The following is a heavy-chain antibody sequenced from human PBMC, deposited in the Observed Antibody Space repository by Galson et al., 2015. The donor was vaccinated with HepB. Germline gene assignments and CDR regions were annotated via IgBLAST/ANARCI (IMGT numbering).Heavy chain of an antibody. D-gene: IGHD3-16*01. CDR1: GFNFDTYA. J-gene: IGHJ4*02. CDR3: ASPPYDNDRPIDY. Sequence: SLRLSCAGSGFNFDTYALLWVRQAPGKGLEWLAVISHDGNKEYYADSLKGRFTISRDNSKNTLFLQINSLRVEDTAVYYCASPPYDNDRPIDYWGRGTLVTVSS. V-gene: IGHV3-30*03. CDR2: ISHDGNKE.